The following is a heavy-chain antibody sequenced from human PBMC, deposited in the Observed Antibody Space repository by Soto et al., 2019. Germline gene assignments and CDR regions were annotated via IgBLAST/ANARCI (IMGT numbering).Heavy chain of an antibody. CDR3: ARRWGAAVDY. Sequence: QVQLQESGPGLVNPSETLSLTCTVSGGSISSYYWSWLRQPPGKGLEWIGYIYYSGSTNYSPSLKSRVTIAVDTSQNQSSLKLSSVTAADTAVYYCARRWGAAVDYWGQGTLVTVSS. CDR1: GGSISSYY. J-gene: IGHJ4*02. CDR2: IYYSGST. V-gene: IGHV4-59*08. D-gene: IGHD1-26*01.